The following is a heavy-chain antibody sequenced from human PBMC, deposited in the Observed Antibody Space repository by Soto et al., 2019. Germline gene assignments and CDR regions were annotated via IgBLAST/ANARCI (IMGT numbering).Heavy chain of an antibody. V-gene: IGHV4-59*01. CDR2: ISYLGNT. Sequence: SETLSLTCTVSGGSISGYYWSWIRQPPGKGLEWIGHISYLGNTNYSPSLKSRVTMSLDTSKNQFSLKLSSVTAADTAVYYCARHKPAALPLRCWFDPWGQGSLVTVSS. CDR1: GGSISGYY. J-gene: IGHJ5*01. D-gene: IGHD2-2*01. CDR3: ARHKPAALPLRCWFDP.